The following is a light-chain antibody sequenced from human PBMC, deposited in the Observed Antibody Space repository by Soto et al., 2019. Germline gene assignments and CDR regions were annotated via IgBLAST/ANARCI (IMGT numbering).Light chain of an antibody. Sequence: EIVLTQSLGTLSLSPGERATLSCRSSESVTDNQVAWYQQKAGQAPRLLIYGASSRATGIPDRCSGSGSGTDLTLTISRLEPEDVAVYYCQQYGSSPRTFGQGTKVDIK. CDR2: GAS. CDR3: QQYGSSPRT. V-gene: IGKV3-20*01. CDR1: ESVTDNQ. J-gene: IGKJ1*01.